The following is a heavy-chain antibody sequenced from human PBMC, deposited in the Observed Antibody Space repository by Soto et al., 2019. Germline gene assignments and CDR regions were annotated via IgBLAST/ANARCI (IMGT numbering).Heavy chain of an antibody. Sequence: GGSLRLSCSASGFTFSSYAMHWVRQAPGKGLEYVSAISSNGGSTYYADSVKGRFTISRDNSKNTLYLQMSSPRAEDTAVYYCVKDNGDFWSGYPFDYWGQGTLVTVYS. CDR3: VKDNGDFWSGYPFDY. CDR2: ISSNGGST. CDR1: GFTFSSYA. J-gene: IGHJ4*02. D-gene: IGHD3-3*01. V-gene: IGHV3-64D*06.